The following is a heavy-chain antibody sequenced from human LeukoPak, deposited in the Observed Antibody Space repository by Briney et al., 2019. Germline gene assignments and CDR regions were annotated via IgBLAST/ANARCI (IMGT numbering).Heavy chain of an antibody. J-gene: IGHJ3*02. D-gene: IGHD3-10*01. CDR1: GVPIDSYY. Sequence: KPSETLSLTCTVSGVPIDSYYWNWIRQPPGKGLEWIGYIHYNGGTNYNPSLQSRVTTSVDTSKQHVSLRLSSVTAADTAVSYCGTARIRGMYDAFDIWGQGTMVTVSS. V-gene: IGHV4-59*01. CDR3: GTARIRGMYDAFDI. CDR2: IHYNGGT.